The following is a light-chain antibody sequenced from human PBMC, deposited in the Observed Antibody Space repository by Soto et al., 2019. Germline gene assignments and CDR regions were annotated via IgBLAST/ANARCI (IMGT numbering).Light chain of an antibody. V-gene: IGKV4-1*01. CDR1: QSILYNSNNKNY. J-gene: IGKJ1*01. Sequence: DIVMTQSPDSLAVSLGERVTINCKSSQSILYNSNNKNYLAWYQQKAGQPPKLLIYWASTRESGVPDRFSGSGSGTDFTLTISSLQAEDVAVYYCQQYHDTPRTFGQGTKVEIK. CDR2: WAS. CDR3: QQYHDTPRT.